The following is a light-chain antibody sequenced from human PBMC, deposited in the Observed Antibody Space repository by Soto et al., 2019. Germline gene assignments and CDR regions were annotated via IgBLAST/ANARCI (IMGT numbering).Light chain of an antibody. J-gene: IGLJ2*01. Sequence: QSALTQPPSASGPPGQSVTISCTGTSSDVGGYNYVSWYQQHPGKAPKLMIYEVSKRPSGVPDRFSGSKSGNTASLTVSGLQVEDEADYYCSSYAGSNIVVFGGGTKLTVL. CDR1: SSDVGGYNY. CDR3: SSYAGSNIVV. CDR2: EVS. V-gene: IGLV2-8*01.